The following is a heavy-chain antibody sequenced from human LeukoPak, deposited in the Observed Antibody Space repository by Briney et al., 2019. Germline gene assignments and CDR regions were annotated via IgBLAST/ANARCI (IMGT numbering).Heavy chain of an antibody. D-gene: IGHD5-18*01. Sequence: SETLSLTCTVSGGSISSFYWSWIRQPPGKGLEWIGYISYIGSTNYNPSLKSRVTISVDTSKNQFSLKLSSVTAADTAVYYCARHGNHVGGIQLWLSLDYWGQGTLVTVSS. CDR3: ARHGNHVGGIQLWLSLDY. CDR2: ISYIGST. CDR1: GGSISSFY. J-gene: IGHJ4*02. V-gene: IGHV4-59*08.